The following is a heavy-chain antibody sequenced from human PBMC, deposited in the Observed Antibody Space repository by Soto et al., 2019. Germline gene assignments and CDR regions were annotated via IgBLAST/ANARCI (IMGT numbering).Heavy chain of an antibody. CDR3: ARDGKYCSGSNCSWYFQY. Sequence: SETLSLTCTVSGGSISGYYWSWIRQPPGKGLEWIGYVYYSGSTTYNPSLKSRVTISADTSKNQFSLRLSSVTAADTAVYYCARDGKYCSGSNCSWYFQYWGQGALVTVSS. V-gene: IGHV4-59*01. J-gene: IGHJ4*02. CDR2: VYYSGST. D-gene: IGHD2-15*01. CDR1: GGSISGYY.